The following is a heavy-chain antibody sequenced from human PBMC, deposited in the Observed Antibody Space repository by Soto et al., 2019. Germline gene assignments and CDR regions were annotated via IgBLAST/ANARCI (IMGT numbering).Heavy chain of an antibody. Sequence: GGSLRLSCAASGFTFSSYAMSWVRQAPGKGLEWVSAISGSGGSTYYADSVKGRFTISRDNSKNTMYLQMNSLRAEDTAIYYCAKVRYFDWLYFDYWGQGTLVTVSS. CDR3: AKVRYFDWLYFDY. CDR2: ISGSGGST. J-gene: IGHJ4*02. CDR1: GFTFSSYA. V-gene: IGHV3-23*01. D-gene: IGHD3-9*01.